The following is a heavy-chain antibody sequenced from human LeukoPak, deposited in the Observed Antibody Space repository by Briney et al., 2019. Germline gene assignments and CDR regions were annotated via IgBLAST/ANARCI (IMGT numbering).Heavy chain of an antibody. CDR2: IYPGDSDT. J-gene: IGHJ4*02. CDR3: ARRHDSFDY. Sequence: GESLQISCQASGYKFSTYWIGWVRQAPGRGLEWMGNIYPGDSDTRYNPSFRGQVTVSADKSTNTLYLQWSAVQASDSGMYYCARRHDSFDYWGQGTLVTVSS. V-gene: IGHV5-51*01. CDR1: GYKFSTYW.